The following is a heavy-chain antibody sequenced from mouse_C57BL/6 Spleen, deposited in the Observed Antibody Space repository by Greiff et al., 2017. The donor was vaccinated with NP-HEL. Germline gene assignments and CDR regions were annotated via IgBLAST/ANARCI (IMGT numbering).Heavy chain of an antibody. V-gene: IGHV3-6*01. CDR3: AREGAAQAPFAY. J-gene: IGHJ3*01. CDR1: GYSITSGYY. D-gene: IGHD3-2*02. Sequence: EVKLMESGPGLVKPSQSLSLTCSVTGYSITSGYYWNWIRQFPGNKLEWMGYISYDGSNNYNPSLKNRISITRDTSKNQFFLKLNSVTTEDTATYYCAREGAAQAPFAYWGQGTLVTVSA. CDR2: ISYDGSN.